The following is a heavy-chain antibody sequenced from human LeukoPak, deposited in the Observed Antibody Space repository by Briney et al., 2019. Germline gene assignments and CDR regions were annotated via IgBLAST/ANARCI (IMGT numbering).Heavy chain of an antibody. V-gene: IGHV3-23*01. Sequence: GGSLRLSCATSGFTFSSATMMWVRQAPGKGLEFVSGVGPSGGTGTYADSVKGRFTISRDDSKNTLYLQMNSLRVEDTAVYYCAKDPNWDRGSWGQGTLVTVSS. D-gene: IGHD7-27*01. CDR3: AKDPNWDRGS. J-gene: IGHJ5*02. CDR2: VGPSGGTG. CDR1: GFTFSSAT.